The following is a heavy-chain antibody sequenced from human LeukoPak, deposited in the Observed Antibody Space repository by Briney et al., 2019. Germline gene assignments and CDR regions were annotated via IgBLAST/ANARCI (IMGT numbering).Heavy chain of an antibody. D-gene: IGHD1-26*01. Sequence: AASAKVSCKASGYTFTSYYMHWVRQAPGQGLEWMGIINPSGGSTSYAQKFQGRVTMTRDTSTSTVYMELSSLRSEDTAVYYCARDRIVGATGNWFDPWGQGTLVTVSS. CDR3: ARDRIVGATGNWFDP. V-gene: IGHV1-46*01. CDR1: GYTFTSYY. CDR2: INPSGGST. J-gene: IGHJ5*02.